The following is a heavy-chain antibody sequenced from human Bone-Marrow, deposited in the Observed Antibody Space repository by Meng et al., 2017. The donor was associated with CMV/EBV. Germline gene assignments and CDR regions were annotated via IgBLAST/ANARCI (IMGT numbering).Heavy chain of an antibody. CDR3: ARARPRVDIVATARRNYGMDV. Sequence: SVKVSCKASGGTFSSYAISWVRQAPGQGLEWMGRIIPILGIANYAQKFQGRDTITADKSTSTAYMELSSLRSEDTAVYYCARARPRVDIVATARRNYGMDVWGQGTTVTVSS. J-gene: IGHJ6*02. CDR2: IIPILGIA. D-gene: IGHD5-12*01. CDR1: GGTFSSYA. V-gene: IGHV1-69*04.